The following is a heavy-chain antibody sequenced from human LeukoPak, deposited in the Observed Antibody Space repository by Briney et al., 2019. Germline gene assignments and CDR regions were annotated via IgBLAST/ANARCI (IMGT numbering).Heavy chain of an antibody. V-gene: IGHV1-8*01. CDR2: MNPNSGNT. CDR1: GYTFTNYD. J-gene: IGHJ5*02. Sequence: ASVKVSCKTSGYTFTNYDINWVRQATGLGLEWMGWMNPNSGNTGYAQKFQGRVTMTRNTSISTAYMELSSLRSEDTAVYYCARPHCSSTDCHPPEWFDPWGQGTLVTVSS. CDR3: ARPHCSSTDCHPPEWFDP. D-gene: IGHD2-2*01.